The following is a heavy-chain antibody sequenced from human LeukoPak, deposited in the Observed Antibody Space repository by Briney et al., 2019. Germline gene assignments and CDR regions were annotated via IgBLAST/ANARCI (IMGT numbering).Heavy chain of an antibody. CDR1: GFTFSSCA. CDR2: IKPDGSDK. CDR3: ARDGGYYGPDY. J-gene: IGHJ4*02. D-gene: IGHD3-10*01. V-gene: IGHV3-7*04. Sequence: PGGSLRLSCAASGFTFSSCAMSWVRQAPGKGLEWVANIKPDGSDKFYVVSVKGRFTISRDNARNSLYLQMNTLRADDTAVYYCARDGGYYGPDYWGQGALVTVSS.